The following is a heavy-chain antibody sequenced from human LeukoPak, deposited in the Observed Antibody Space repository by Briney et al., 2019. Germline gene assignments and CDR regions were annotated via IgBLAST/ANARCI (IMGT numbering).Heavy chain of an antibody. CDR1: GFTFSSYA. D-gene: IGHD4-11*01. V-gene: IGHV3-23*01. J-gene: IGHJ6*02. CDR2: ISGSGGST. CDR3: AKPQSFDYYYGMDV. Sequence: GGSLRLSCAASGFTFSSYAMSWVRQAPGKGLEWVSAISGSGGSTYYADSVKGRFTISRDNSKNTLYLQMNSLRAEDTAVYYCAKPQSFDYYYGMDVWGQGTTVTVSS.